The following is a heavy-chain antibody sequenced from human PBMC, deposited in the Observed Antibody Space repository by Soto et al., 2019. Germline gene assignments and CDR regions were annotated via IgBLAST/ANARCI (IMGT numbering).Heavy chain of an antibody. V-gene: IGHV4-34*01. D-gene: IGHD3-9*01. J-gene: IGHJ4*02. CDR2: INHRGRT. CDR1: GGSFSGYC. CDR3: ARGDILTGYSH. Sequence: SETLSLTCAVYGGSFSGYCWSWIRQPPGKGLEWIGEINHRGRTNYNPSLKSRVTISVDTSKNQFSLKLSSVTAADTAVYYCARGDILTGYSHWGQGTLVTVSS.